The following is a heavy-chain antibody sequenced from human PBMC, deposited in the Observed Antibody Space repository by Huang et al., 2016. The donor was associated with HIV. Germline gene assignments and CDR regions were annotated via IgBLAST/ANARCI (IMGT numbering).Heavy chain of an antibody. Sequence: QVQLVQSGAEVKKPGASVKVSCKPSGYTFADYFIHWVRQAPGQGLEWRAWLNPKNAATNYAQKFLGRVTVTGDTSINTAYMEFSGLTSDDTANYYCTRDGVAPDEEFDYWGQGTLIIVSS. J-gene: IGHJ4*02. V-gene: IGHV1-2*02. D-gene: IGHD5-12*01. CDR2: LNPKNAAT. CDR1: GYTFADYF. CDR3: TRDGVAPDEEFDY.